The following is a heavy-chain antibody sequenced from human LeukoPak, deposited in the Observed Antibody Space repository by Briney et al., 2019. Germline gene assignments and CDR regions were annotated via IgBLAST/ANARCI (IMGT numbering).Heavy chain of an antibody. J-gene: IGHJ4*02. V-gene: IGHV4-59*01. D-gene: IGHD6-6*01. CDR1: GGSISTYY. Sequence: SKTLSLTCSVSGGSISTYYWSWIRQPPGKGLEWIGNIYYSGSSYYNPSLKSRVTVSVDTAKNQFSLKLSSVTAADTAVYYCARQQYSTSSCDSWGQGTLVTVST. CDR2: IYYSGSS. CDR3: ARQQYSTSSCDS.